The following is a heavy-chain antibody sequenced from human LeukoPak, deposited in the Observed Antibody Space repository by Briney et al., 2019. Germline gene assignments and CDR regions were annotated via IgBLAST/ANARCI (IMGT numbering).Heavy chain of an antibody. CDR3: TRGYCSSTSCYTADY. Sequence: GGSLRLSCAASGFTFSGSAMHWVRQASGKGLEWVGRIRSKANSYATAYAASVKGRFTISRDDSKNTAYLQMNSLKTEDTAVYYCTRGYCSSTSCYTADYWGQGTLVTVSS. D-gene: IGHD2-2*02. CDR1: GFTFSGSA. V-gene: IGHV3-73*01. J-gene: IGHJ4*02. CDR2: IRSKANSYAT.